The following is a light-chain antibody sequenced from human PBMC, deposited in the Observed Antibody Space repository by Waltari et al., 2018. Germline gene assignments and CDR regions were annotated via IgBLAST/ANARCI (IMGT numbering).Light chain of an antibody. V-gene: IGKV3D-15*01. CDR1: QSISDS. Sequence: ELVMTQSPATLSVSPGERATLSCTASQSISDSLGWYQQRPGQAPRLLIYGASTRATGIPARFSGSGSGTEFTLTISSLQSEDFAVYYCHQYKIWPEAFGQGTKVESK. J-gene: IGKJ1*01. CDR3: HQYKIWPEA. CDR2: GAS.